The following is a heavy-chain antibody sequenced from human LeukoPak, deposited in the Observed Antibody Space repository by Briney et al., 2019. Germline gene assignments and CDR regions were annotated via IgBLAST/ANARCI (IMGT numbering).Heavy chain of an antibody. CDR3: AKDRSVAGNYYYYGMDV. Sequence: GGSLRLSCAASGFTFSSYAMHWVRQAPGKGLEWVAVISYDGSNKYYADSVKGRFTISRDNSKNTLYLQMNSLRAEDTAVYYCAKDRSVAGNYYYYGMDVWGKGTTVTVSS. V-gene: IGHV3-30-3*01. D-gene: IGHD6-19*01. CDR1: GFTFSSYA. CDR2: ISYDGSNK. J-gene: IGHJ6*04.